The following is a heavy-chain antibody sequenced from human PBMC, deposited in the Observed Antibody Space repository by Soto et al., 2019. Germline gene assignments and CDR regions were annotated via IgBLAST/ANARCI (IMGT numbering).Heavy chain of an antibody. CDR3: ARRITNGVMLGVFFDY. D-gene: IGHD2-8*01. CDR1: GFTFSSYW. J-gene: IGHJ4*02. Sequence: SGGSLRLSCAASGFTFSSYWMSWVRQAPGKGLEWVANIKQDGSEKYYVDYVKGRFTISRDNAKNSLYLQMNSLRAEDTAVYYCARRITNGVMLGVFFDYWGQGTLVTVSS. V-gene: IGHV3-7*01. CDR2: IKQDGSEK.